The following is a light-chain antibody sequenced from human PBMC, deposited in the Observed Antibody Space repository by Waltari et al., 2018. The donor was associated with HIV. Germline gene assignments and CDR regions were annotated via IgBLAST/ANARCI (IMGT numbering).Light chain of an antibody. Sequence: QPVLTQPPSVPGAPGQRATISCTGNNSNIGAGYHVHWYQQLPGTAPKVVMYLNTIRTSGIPDRFSGSKSDTSASLAITGLQAEDEADYYCQSYDSSLSASVFGGGTKLTVL. CDR2: LNT. CDR1: NSNIGAGYH. CDR3: QSYDSSLSASV. V-gene: IGLV1-40*01. J-gene: IGLJ2*01.